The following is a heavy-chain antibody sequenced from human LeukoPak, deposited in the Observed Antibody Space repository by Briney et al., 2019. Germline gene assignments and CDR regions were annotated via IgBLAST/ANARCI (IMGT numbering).Heavy chain of an antibody. Sequence: ASVKVSCKVSRYTLTELSMHGVRQAPGKGLEWMGGFDPEDGETIYAQKFQGRVTMTEDTSTDTAYMELSSLRSEDTAVYYCATGYYYDSSGPPFDYWGQGTLVTVSS. CDR1: RYTLTELS. V-gene: IGHV1-24*01. CDR3: ATGYYYDSSGPPFDY. D-gene: IGHD3-22*01. J-gene: IGHJ4*02. CDR2: FDPEDGET.